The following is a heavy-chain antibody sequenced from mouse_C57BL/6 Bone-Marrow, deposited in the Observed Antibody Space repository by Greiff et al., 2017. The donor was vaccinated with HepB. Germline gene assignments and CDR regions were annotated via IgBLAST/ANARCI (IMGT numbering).Heavy chain of an antibody. J-gene: IGHJ3*01. D-gene: IGHD2-5*01. CDR1: GYTFTDYN. Sequence: EVQLQQSGPELVKPGASVKIPCKASGYTFTDYNMDWVKQSHGKSLEWIGRIDPNSGGTKYNEKFKSKATLTVDKPSSTAYMQLSSLTSEDSAVYYCANVRYSNPAWFAYWGQGTLVTVSA. CDR3: ANVRYSNPAWFAY. CDR2: IDPNSGGT. V-gene: IGHV1-18*01.